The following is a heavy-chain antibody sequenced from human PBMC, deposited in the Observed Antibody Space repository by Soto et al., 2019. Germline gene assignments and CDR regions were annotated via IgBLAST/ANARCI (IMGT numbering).Heavy chain of an antibody. V-gene: IGHV4-38-2*01. Sequence: PSATQSLTCAFSGYSISTRYYWGWIRQPPGKGLEWIGSIYRSGSTYYNPSLKGRVTISMDMSKNQFSLKLTSVTAADTAVYYCARVAYFDTAGYYYYFDYWGQGTLVTVSS. CDR1: GYSISTRYY. J-gene: IGHJ4*02. CDR2: IYRSGST. CDR3: ARVAYFDTAGYYYYFDY. D-gene: IGHD3-22*01.